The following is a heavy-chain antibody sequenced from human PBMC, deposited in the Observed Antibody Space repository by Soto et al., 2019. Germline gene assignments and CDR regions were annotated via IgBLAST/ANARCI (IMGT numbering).Heavy chain of an antibody. CDR2: IYPGDSDT. CDR1: GYSFTSYW. D-gene: IGHD3-22*01. J-gene: IGHJ3*02. CDR3: ARQYPLPYYYDSSGYHDAFDI. Sequence: GESLKLSCKGSGYSFTSYWIGWVRQMPGKGLEWMGIIYPGDSDTRYSPSFQGQVTISADKSISTAYLQWSSLKASDTAMYYCARQYPLPYYYDSSGYHDAFDIWGQGTMVTVSS. V-gene: IGHV5-51*01.